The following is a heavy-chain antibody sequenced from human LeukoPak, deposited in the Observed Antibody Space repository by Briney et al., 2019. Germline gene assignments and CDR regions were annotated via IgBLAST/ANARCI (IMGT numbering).Heavy chain of an antibody. CDR3: ARAIVVPAGDGWFDP. D-gene: IGHD2-2*01. V-gene: IGHV4-4*07. CDR1: GGSISNYY. CDR2: IYDSGRT. J-gene: IGHJ5*02. Sequence: SETLSLTCTVSGGSISNYYWSWIRRPAGKGLEWIGHIYDSGRTDYNPSLKSRVTMSVDTSKNQFSLKLSSVTAADTAVYYCARAIVVPAGDGWFDPWGQGTLVTVSS.